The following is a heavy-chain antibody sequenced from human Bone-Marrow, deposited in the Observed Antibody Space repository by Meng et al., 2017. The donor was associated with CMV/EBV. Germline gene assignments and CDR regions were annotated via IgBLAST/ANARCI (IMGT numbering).Heavy chain of an antibody. CDR3: ASYDYGGNRIFDY. CDR1: GFTFSSYS. Sequence: GESLKISCAASGFTFSSYSMNWVRQAPGKGLEWVSSISSSSSYIYYADSVKGRFTISRDNAKNSLYLQMNSLRAEDTAVYYCASYDYGGNRIFDYWGQGTLVTVSS. D-gene: IGHD4-23*01. CDR2: ISSSSSYI. V-gene: IGHV3-21*01. J-gene: IGHJ4*02.